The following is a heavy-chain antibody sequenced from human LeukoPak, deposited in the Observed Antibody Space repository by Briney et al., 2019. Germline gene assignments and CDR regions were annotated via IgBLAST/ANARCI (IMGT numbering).Heavy chain of an antibody. J-gene: IGHJ4*02. CDR3: ARILVGGWGDFDY. D-gene: IGHD6-19*01. V-gene: IGHV1-69*13. Sequence: SVKVSCKASGYTFTSYDINWVRQAPGQGLEWMGGIIPIFGTANYAQKFQGRVTITADESTNTAYMELSSLRSEDTAVYYCARILVGGWGDFDYWGQGTLVTVSS. CDR2: IIPIFGTA. CDR1: GYTFTSYD.